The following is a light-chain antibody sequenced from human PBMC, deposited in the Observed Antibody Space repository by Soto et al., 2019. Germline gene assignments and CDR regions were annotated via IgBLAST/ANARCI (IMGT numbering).Light chain of an antibody. Sequence: MGMTPSPSTLSVSPEGRATLSCRASQSVSSNLAWYQQKPGQAPRLLIYGASTRATGIPARFSGSGSGTDFTLTITSLEPEDFAVYSCQQRSDWPITFGQGTRLAI. V-gene: IGKV3-11*01. CDR2: GAS. CDR1: QSVSSN. J-gene: IGKJ5*01. CDR3: QQRSDWPIT.